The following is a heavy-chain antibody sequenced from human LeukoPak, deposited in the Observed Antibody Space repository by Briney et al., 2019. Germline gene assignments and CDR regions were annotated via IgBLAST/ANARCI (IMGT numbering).Heavy chain of an antibody. Sequence: PGGSLRLSFGASGFTVSSNYMNWVRQAPGRGLELVSLIYSGGSTYYADSMRGRFTASRDNSKNTLYLQLYNLRAEDTAVYYCARESSGWAAFDIWGQGTMVTVSS. CDR1: GFTVSSNY. V-gene: IGHV3-53*01. J-gene: IGHJ3*02. CDR3: ARESSGWAAFDI. D-gene: IGHD6-19*01. CDR2: IYSGGST.